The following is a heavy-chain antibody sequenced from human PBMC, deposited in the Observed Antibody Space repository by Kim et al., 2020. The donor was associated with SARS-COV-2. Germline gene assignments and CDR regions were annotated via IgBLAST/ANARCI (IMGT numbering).Heavy chain of an antibody. V-gene: IGHV4-34*01. CDR3: ARSTTVTTFYYYYCGMDV. J-gene: IGHJ6*02. Sequence: LKSRVTISVDTSKNQFSLKLSSVTAADTAVYCCARSTTVTTFYYYYCGMDVWGQGTTVTVSS. D-gene: IGHD4-17*01.